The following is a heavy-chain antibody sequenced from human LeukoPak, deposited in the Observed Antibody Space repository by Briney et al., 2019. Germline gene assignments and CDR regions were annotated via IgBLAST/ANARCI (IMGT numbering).Heavy chain of an antibody. CDR3: ARDVGTAMVTPDAFDI. Sequence: SETLSLTCTVSGGSISSYYWSWIRQPAGKGLEWIGRIYTSGSTNYNPSLKSRVTMSVDTSKNQFSLKLSSVTAADTAVYYCARDVGTAMVTPDAFDIWGQGTMVTVSS. CDR1: GGSISSYY. J-gene: IGHJ3*02. V-gene: IGHV4-4*07. D-gene: IGHD5-18*01. CDR2: IYTSGST.